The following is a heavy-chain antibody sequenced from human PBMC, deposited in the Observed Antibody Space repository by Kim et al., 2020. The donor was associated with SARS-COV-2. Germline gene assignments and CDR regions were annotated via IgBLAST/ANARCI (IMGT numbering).Heavy chain of an antibody. V-gene: IGHV3-23*01. D-gene: IGHD1-26*01. J-gene: IGHJ6*02. CDR1: GFTFSSYA. CDR3: AKRLAGDYYYYGMDV. CDR2: ISGSGGST. Sequence: GGSLRLSCAASGFTFSSYAMSWVRQAPGKGLEWVSAISGSGGSTYYADSVKGRFTISRDNSKNTLYLQMNSLRAEDTAVYYCAKRLAGDYYYYGMDVWGQGTTVTVSS.